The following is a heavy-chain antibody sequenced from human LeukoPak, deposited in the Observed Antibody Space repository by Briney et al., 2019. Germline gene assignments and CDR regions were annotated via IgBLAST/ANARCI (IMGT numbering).Heavy chain of an antibody. V-gene: IGHV4-59*01. J-gene: IGHJ6*02. D-gene: IGHD6-19*01. CDR1: GGSISSYY. CDR3: AREIAVADPPDYYYYYYGMDV. CDR2: IYYSGST. Sequence: PSETLSLTCTASGGSISSYYWSWIRQPPGKGLEWIGYIYYSGSTNYNPSLKSRVTISVDTSKNQFSLKLSSVTAADTAVYYCAREIAVADPPDYYYYYYGMDVWGQGTTVTVSS.